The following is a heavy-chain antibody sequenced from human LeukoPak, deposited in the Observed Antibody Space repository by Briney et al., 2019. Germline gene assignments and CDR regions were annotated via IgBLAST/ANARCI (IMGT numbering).Heavy chain of an antibody. V-gene: IGHV3-30*02. Sequence: PGGSLRLSCAASGFTFSSYGIHWVRQSPGKGLEWVAFISFDGRNKFYGDSVKGRFTISRDNSKNTLSLQMNSLRPEDTAIYSCAKELEHYDTLTGYFKFGSPFDIWGQGTMVTVSS. CDR2: ISFDGRNK. CDR3: AKELEHYDTLTGYFKFGSPFDI. J-gene: IGHJ3*02. D-gene: IGHD3-9*01. CDR1: GFTFSSYG.